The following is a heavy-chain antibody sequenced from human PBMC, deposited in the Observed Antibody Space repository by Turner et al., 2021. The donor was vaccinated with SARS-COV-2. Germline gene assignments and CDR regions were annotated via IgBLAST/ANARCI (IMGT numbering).Heavy chain of an antibody. V-gene: IGHV3-30*03. D-gene: IGHD3-10*01. CDR1: GFTFSSSW. J-gene: IGHJ5*02. CDR2: ISYDGSNK. CDR3: ARDLGSGFDP. Sequence: VQLVESGGGLVQPGGSLRLSCAASGFTFSSSWMHWVRQAPGKGLEWVALISYDGSNKYYADSVKGRFTISRDNSKNTLYLQMNTLRAEDTAVYYCARDLGSGFDPWGQGTLVTVSS.